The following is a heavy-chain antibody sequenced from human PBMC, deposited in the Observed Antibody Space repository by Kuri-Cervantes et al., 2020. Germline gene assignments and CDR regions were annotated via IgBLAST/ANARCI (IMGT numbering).Heavy chain of an antibody. CDR1: GYTFTSYG. D-gene: IGHD3-10*01. V-gene: IGHV1-2*04. CDR3: ARGLVWFGESDDAFDI. CDR2: INPNSGGT. Sequence: ASVKVSCKASGYTFTSYGISWVRQAPGQGLEWMGWINPNSGGTNYAQKFQGWVTMTRDTSINTDYMELSRLRSDDTAVYYCARGLVWFGESDDAFDIWGQGTMVTVSS. J-gene: IGHJ3*02.